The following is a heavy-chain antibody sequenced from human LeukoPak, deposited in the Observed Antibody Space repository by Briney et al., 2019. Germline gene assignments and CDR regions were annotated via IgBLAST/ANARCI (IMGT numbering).Heavy chain of an antibody. V-gene: IGHV3-9*01. CDR3: AKVANYYDSSGYYDY. J-gene: IGHJ4*02. D-gene: IGHD3-22*01. Sequence: GGSLRLSCAASGFTFNDYDMHWVRQAPGKGLEWVSGISWNSGSIGYAASVNGRFTISRDNAKNSLYLQMNSLRAEDTALYYCAKVANYYDSSGYYDYWGQGTLVTVSS. CDR1: GFTFNDYD. CDR2: ISWNSGSI.